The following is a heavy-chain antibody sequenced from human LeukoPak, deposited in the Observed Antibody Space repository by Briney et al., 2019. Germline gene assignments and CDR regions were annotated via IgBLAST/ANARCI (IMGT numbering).Heavy chain of an antibody. CDR1: GGSFSGYY. Sequence: SETLSLTCAVYGGSFSGYYWSWIRQPPGKGLEWIGEINHNGSTNYNPSLKSRVTISVDTSKNQFSLKLSSVTAADTAAYYCARDRDPPKYYYGSGSLNWFDPWGQGTLVTVSS. D-gene: IGHD3-10*01. CDR2: INHNGST. J-gene: IGHJ5*02. CDR3: ARDRDPPKYYYGSGSLNWFDP. V-gene: IGHV4-34*01.